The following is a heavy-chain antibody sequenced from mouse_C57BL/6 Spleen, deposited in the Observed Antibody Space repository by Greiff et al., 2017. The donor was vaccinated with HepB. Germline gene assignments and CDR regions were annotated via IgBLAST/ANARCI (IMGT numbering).Heavy chain of an antibody. CDR3: ARDQGYDYDGGDYAMDY. Sequence: VQLKQSGPGLVKPSQSLSLTCSVTGYSITSGYYWNWIRQFPGNKLEWMGYISYAGSNNYNPSLKNRISITRDTSKNQFFLKLNSVTTEDTATYYCARDQGYDYDGGDYAMDYWGQGTSVTVSS. CDR1: GYSITSGYY. CDR2: ISYAGSN. V-gene: IGHV3-6*01. J-gene: IGHJ4*01. D-gene: IGHD2-4*01.